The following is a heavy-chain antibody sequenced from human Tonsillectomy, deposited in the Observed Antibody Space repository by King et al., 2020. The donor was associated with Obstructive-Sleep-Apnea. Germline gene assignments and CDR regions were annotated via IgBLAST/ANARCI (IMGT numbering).Heavy chain of an antibody. CDR1: GGSNSSYY. V-gene: IGHV4-59*01. D-gene: IGHD6-13*01. CDR3: ARDVCEGIAAAPGDELYYYGMDV. Sequence: VQLQESGPGLVKPSETLSLTCTVSGGSNSSYYWSWIRQPPGKGLEWIGYIYYSGSTNYNPSLKSRVTISVDTSKNQFSLKLSSVTAADTAVYYCARDVCEGIAAAPGDELYYYGMDVWGQGTTVTVSS. CDR2: IYYSGST. J-gene: IGHJ6*02.